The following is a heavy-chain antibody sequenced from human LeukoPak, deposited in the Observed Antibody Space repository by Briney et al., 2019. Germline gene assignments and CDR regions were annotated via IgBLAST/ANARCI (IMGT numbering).Heavy chain of an antibody. D-gene: IGHD1-1*01. CDR2: VYYSGST. CDR3: ARHPEVAGTSSYYGMDV. CDR1: GDSISSTSYY. Sequence: PSETLSLTCTVSGDSISSTSYYWGWIRQPPGQNLEWIGSVYYSGSTDYNPSLMSRVTISVDTSKNQFALKVSSVTAVDTAVYYCARHPEVAGTSSYYGMDVWGQGTTVTVSS. V-gene: IGHV4-39*01. J-gene: IGHJ6*02.